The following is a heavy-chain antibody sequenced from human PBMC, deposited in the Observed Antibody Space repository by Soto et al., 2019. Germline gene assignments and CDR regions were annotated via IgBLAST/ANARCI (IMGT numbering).Heavy chain of an antibody. CDR3: ARVTVTYYDFWSGYDSDFDY. J-gene: IGHJ4*02. V-gene: IGHV1-18*01. D-gene: IGHD3-3*01. Sequence: QVQLVQSGAEVKKPGASVEVSCKASGYTFTSYGISWVRQAPGQGLEWMGWISAYNGNTNYAQKLQGRVTMTTDTSTSTAYMELRSLRSDDTAVYYCARVTVTYYDFWSGYDSDFDYWGQGTLVTVSS. CDR2: ISAYNGNT. CDR1: GYTFTSYG.